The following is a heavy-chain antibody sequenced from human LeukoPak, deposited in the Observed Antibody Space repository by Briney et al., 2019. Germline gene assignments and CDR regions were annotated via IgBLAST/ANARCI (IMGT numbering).Heavy chain of an antibody. CDR2: INPSGFST. CDR1: GYTFTDYY. Sequence: GASVKVSCKASGYTFTDYYMHWVRQAPGQGLEWMGIINPSGFSTRYAQRFQGRVTMTRDTSTSTVYMELSSLRSDDTGVYYCARDKNGVAFSSSCFDYWGQGTLVTVSS. J-gene: IGHJ4*02. V-gene: IGHV1-46*01. CDR3: ARDKNGVAFSSSCFDY. D-gene: IGHD6-13*01.